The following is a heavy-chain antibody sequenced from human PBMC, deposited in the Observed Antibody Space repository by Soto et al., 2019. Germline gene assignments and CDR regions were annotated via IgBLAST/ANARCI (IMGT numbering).Heavy chain of an antibody. D-gene: IGHD6-19*01. Sequence: ASVEVSGEASGYTLSSCGIHWVRQAPGQRLEWMGWINAGNGNTKDSQKLQGRVTFSRDTSANTAYMELTSLTSEDTAVYYCVRTRQQWLVGDSWGQGSLVTVSS. CDR1: GYTLSSCG. V-gene: IGHV1-3*01. CDR3: VRTRQQWLVGDS. CDR2: INAGNGNT. J-gene: IGHJ4*02.